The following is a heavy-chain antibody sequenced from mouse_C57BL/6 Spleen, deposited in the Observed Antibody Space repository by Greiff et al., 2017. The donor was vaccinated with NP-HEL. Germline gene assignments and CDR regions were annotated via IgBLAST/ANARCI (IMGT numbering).Heavy chain of an antibody. CDR3: ARQGYDGYEIFFAY. V-gene: IGHV5-6*01. J-gene: IGHJ3*01. Sequence: EVQLVESGGDLVKPGGSLKLSCAASGFTFSSYGMSWVRQTPDKRLEWVANISSGGSYTYYPDSVKGRFIISRDNAKNTLYLQMSSLKSEDTAMYYCARQGYDGYEIFFAYWGQGTLVTVSA. CDR1: GFTFSSYG. CDR2: ISSGGSYT. D-gene: IGHD2-3*01.